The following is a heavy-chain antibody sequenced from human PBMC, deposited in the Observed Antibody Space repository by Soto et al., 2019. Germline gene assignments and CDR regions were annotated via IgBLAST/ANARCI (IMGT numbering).Heavy chain of an antibody. J-gene: IGHJ5*02. CDR3: ARERMITVSGSARGNWFDP. CDR2: IYYSGST. D-gene: IGHD3-10*01. CDR1: GGSISSGGYY. Sequence: TLSLTCTVSGGSISSGGYYWSWIRQHPGKGLEWIGYIYYSGSTYYNPSLKSRVTISVDTSKNQFSLKLSSVTAADTAVYYCARERMITVSGSARGNWFDPWGQGALVTVSS. V-gene: IGHV4-31*03.